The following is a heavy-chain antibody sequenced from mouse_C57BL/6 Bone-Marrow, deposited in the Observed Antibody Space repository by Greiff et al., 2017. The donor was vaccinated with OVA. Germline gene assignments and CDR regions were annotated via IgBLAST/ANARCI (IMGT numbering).Heavy chain of an antibody. Sequence: EVQVVESGGGLVKPGGSLKLSCAASGFTFSSYTMSWVRQTPEKRLEWVATISGGGGNTYYPDSVKGRFTISRDNAKNTLYLQMSSLRSEDTALYYCARLWPLDYWGQGTTLTVSS. V-gene: IGHV5-9*01. CDR1: GFTFSSYT. CDR3: ARLWPLDY. J-gene: IGHJ2*01. CDR2: ISGGGGNT.